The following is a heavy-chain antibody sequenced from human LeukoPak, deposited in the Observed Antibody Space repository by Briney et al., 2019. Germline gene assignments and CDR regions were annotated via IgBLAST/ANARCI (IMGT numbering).Heavy chain of an antibody. Sequence: GGSLRLSCAASGFTFGGYAMSWVRQVPGKGLEWVSGIKWNGGRTDYADSVKGRFTISRDNAKSSLYLQMNGLRAEDTALYYCARYKAVAGEEFDYWGQGTLVIVSS. CDR3: ARYKAVAGEEFDY. J-gene: IGHJ4*02. CDR1: GFTFGGYA. V-gene: IGHV3-20*04. D-gene: IGHD6-19*01. CDR2: IKWNGGRT.